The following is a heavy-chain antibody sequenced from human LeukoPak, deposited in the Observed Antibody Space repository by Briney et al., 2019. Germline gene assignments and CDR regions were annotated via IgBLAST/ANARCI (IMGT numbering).Heavy chain of an antibody. CDR1: GYSFTSYW. Sequence: GESLKISCEGSGYSFTSYWIGWVRQMPGKGLEWMGIIYPGDSDTRYSPSFQGQVTISADKSISTAYVQWSSLKASDTAMYYCASPIAYCGGDCYSGDAFDIWGQGTMVTVSS. J-gene: IGHJ3*02. V-gene: IGHV5-51*01. D-gene: IGHD2-21*01. CDR2: IYPGDSDT. CDR3: ASPIAYCGGDCYSGDAFDI.